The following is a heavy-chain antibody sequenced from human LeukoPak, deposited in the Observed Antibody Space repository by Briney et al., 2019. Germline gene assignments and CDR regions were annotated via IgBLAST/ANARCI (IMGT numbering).Heavy chain of an antibody. D-gene: IGHD3-3*01. J-gene: IGHJ4*02. Sequence: ASVKVSCKASGYTFTGYYMHWVRQAPGQGLEWMGWFNPNSGGTDYAQKFQGRVTMTRDTSISTAYMELSRLRSDDTAVYYCARMPPNDFWPKTYYFDYWGQGTLVTVSS. CDR2: FNPNSGGT. CDR3: ARMPPNDFWPKTYYFDY. V-gene: IGHV1-2*02. CDR1: GYTFTGYY.